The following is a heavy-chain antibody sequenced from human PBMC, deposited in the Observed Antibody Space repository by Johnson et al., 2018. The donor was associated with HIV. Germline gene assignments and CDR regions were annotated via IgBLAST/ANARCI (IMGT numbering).Heavy chain of an antibody. Sequence: VQLVESGGGLVQPGGSLRLSCADSGFTFSSYWMNWVRQAPGKGLEWLANINQDGSEKYYVDSVKGRFTISRDNSKNTLYLQMNSLRAEDTAVYYCAKDKSNAFDIWGQGTMVTVSS. CDR3: AKDKSNAFDI. J-gene: IGHJ3*02. CDR1: GFTFSSYW. V-gene: IGHV3-7*01. CDR2: INQDGSEK.